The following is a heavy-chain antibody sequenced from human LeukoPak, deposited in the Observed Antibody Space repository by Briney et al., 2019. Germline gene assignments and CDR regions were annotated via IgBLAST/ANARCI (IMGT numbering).Heavy chain of an antibody. CDR3: AKDYSFSNFN. CDR2: INERGGET. V-gene: IGHV3-7*01. Sequence: GGSLRLSCAASGFIFSNHWMTWVRQAPGKGLEWVANINERGGETYYADYVKGRFTISRDNTKKSLFLQLNSLSVEDTAMYYCAKDYSFSNFNWGQGTLVTVSS. J-gene: IGHJ4*02. CDR1: GFIFSNHW. D-gene: IGHD2-15*01.